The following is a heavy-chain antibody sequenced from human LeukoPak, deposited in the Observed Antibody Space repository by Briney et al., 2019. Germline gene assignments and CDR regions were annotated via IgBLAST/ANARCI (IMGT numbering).Heavy chain of an antibody. D-gene: IGHD3-22*01. CDR1: GYTFTGYY. CDR2: INPNSGGT. J-gene: IGHJ4*02. V-gene: IGHV1-2*02. Sequence: ASVKVSCKASGYTFTGYYMHWVRQAPGQGLEWMGWINPNSGGTNYAQKFQGRVTMTRDTSISTAYMELSRLRSDDTAVYYCARGLYDSSGYLDSWGQGTLVTVSS. CDR3: ARGLYDSSGYLDS.